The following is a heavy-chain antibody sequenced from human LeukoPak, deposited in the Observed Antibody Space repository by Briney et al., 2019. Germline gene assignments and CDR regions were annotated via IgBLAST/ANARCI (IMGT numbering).Heavy chain of an antibody. J-gene: IGHJ4*02. CDR2: IYSGGST. D-gene: IGHD4-17*01. CDR1: GFTVSSNY. V-gene: IGHV3-66*01. CDR3: ARDDYGDYSFDY. Sequence: GGSLRLSCAASGFTVSSNYMSWVRQAPGKGLEWVSVIYSGGSTYYADSVKGRFTISRDNSKNTLYLQMNSLRAEDTAVYYCARDDYGDYSFDYWGQGTLVTVSS.